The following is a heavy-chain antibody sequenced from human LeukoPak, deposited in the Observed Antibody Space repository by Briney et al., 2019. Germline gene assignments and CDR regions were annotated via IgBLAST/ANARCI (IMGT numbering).Heavy chain of an antibody. J-gene: IGHJ4*02. Sequence: SGGSLRLSCVASGFTFSSYWMTWVRQAPGKGLEWVAKIKQDGSEKYYVDSVKGRFTISRDNSKNTLYLQMNSLRAEDTAVYYCARAKIWGYYFDYWGQGTLVTVSS. V-gene: IGHV3-7*01. CDR2: IKQDGSEK. D-gene: IGHD3-16*01. CDR1: GFTFSSYW. CDR3: ARAKIWGYYFDY.